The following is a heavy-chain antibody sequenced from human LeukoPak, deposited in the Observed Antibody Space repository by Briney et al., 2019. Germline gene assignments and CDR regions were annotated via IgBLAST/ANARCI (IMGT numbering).Heavy chain of an antibody. CDR3: ARGGTGTTFD. Sequence: GGSLRLSCAASGFTFSSYAMRWVRQAPGKGLEWVAVISYDGSNKYYADSVKGRFTISRDNAKNSLYLQMNSLRAEDTAVYYCARGGTGTTFDWGERTLVTVSS. CDR1: GFTFSSYA. CDR2: ISYDGSNK. V-gene: IGHV3-30*04. J-gene: IGHJ4*02. D-gene: IGHD1-7*01.